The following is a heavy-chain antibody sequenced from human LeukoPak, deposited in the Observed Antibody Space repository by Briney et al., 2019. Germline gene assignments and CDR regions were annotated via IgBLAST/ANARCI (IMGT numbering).Heavy chain of an antibody. CDR2: ISGSGGST. CDR3: AKDEGYSYGYTLDY. CDR1: GFTFSSYA. V-gene: IGHV3-23*01. J-gene: IGHJ4*02. Sequence: GGSLRLSCAASGFTFSSYAMSWVRQAPGKGLEWVSAISGSGGSTYYADSVKGRFTNSRDNSKNTLYLQMNSRRAEDTAVYYCAKDEGYSYGYTLDYWGQGTLVTVSS. D-gene: IGHD5-18*01.